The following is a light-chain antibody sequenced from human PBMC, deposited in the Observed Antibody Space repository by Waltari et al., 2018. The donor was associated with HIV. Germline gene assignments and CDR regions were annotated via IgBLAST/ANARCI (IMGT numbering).Light chain of an antibody. V-gene: IGLV2-23*02. CDR1: SSYVGPYTL. J-gene: IGLJ3*02. CDR2: EVP. CDR3: CSYAGSGLV. Sequence: QSALTQSASVSGSPGQSITISCTGTSSYVGPYTLVSWYQQHPGEVPKLLIYEVPKRPSGVSTRFSGSKSGNTASLTISGLQAEDEADYYCCSYAGSGLVFGGGTKLTVL.